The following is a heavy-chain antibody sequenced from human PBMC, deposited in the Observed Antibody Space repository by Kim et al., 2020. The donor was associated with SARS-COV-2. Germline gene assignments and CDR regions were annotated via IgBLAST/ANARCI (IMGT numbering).Heavy chain of an antibody. V-gene: IGHV4-39*07. CDR1: GGSISSSSYY. CDR2: IYYSGST. D-gene: IGHD3-10*01. CDR3: ARSRSAGNIRWFDP. J-gene: IGHJ5*02. Sequence: SETLSLTCTVSGGSISSSSYYWGWIRQPPGKGLEWIGSIYYSGSTYYNPSLKSRVTISVDTSKNQFSLKLSSVTAADTAVYYCARSRSAGNIRWFDPWGQGTLVTVSS.